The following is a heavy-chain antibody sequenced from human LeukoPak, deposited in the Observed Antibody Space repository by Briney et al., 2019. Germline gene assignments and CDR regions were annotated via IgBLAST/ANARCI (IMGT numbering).Heavy chain of an antibody. J-gene: IGHJ4*02. V-gene: IGHV3-74*01. CDR2: INTDGTVT. Sequence: GGAPRHSCAPSGFTSSKYRMLSVPHAPGKRLESVSRINTDGTVTTYADSVKGRFTVSRDNADNTLFLQMNSVRDEDTAVYYCATKQWLAPPPDSWGQGTPVTVSS. CDR3: ATKQWLAPPPDS. D-gene: IGHD6-19*01. CDR1: GFTSSKYR.